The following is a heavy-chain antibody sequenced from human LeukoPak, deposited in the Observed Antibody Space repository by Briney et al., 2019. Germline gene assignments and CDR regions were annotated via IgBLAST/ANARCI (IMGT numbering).Heavy chain of an antibody. D-gene: IGHD3-10*01. CDR1: AFTFSSYA. CDR2: ITGSGGST. V-gene: IGHV3-23*01. Sequence: GGSLRLSYAASAFTFSSYAMTWVRQAPGKGLEWVSEITGSGGSTYYADSVKGRFTISRDNSRNTLYLQMNSLRAEDTAVYYCARELFDFDYWGQGTPVTVSS. CDR3: ARELFDFDY. J-gene: IGHJ4*02.